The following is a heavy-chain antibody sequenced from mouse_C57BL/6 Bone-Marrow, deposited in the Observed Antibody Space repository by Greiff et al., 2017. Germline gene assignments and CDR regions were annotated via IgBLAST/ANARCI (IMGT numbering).Heavy chain of an antibody. Sequence: VQLQQSGPVLVKPGASVKMSCKASGYTFTDYYMNWVKQSHGKSLEWIGVINPYNGGTSYNQKFKGKATLTVDKSSSTAYMELNSLTSEDSAVYYCALYYDYNYAMDYWGQGTSVTVSS. CDR3: ALYYDYNYAMDY. D-gene: IGHD2-4*01. CDR1: GYTFTDYY. J-gene: IGHJ4*01. CDR2: INPYNGGT. V-gene: IGHV1-19*01.